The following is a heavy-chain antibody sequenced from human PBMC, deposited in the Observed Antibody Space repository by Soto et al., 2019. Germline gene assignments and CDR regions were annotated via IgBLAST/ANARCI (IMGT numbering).Heavy chain of an antibody. Sequence: SVKVSCKASGGTFSSYAISWVRQAPGQGLEWMGGIIPIFGTANYAQKFQGRVTITADESTSTAYMELSSLRSEDTAVYYCAISYYGSGRSRTVTARYFDYWGQGTLVTVSS. D-gene: IGHD3-10*01. CDR2: IIPIFGTA. CDR3: AISYYGSGRSRTVTARYFDY. V-gene: IGHV1-69*13. J-gene: IGHJ4*02. CDR1: GGTFSSYA.